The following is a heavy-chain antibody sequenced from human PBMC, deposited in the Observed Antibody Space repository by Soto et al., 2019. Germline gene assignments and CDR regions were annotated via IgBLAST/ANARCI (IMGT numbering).Heavy chain of an antibody. CDR3: ATGTNGTTGWYHP. Sequence: QVQLVQSGTEVKKPGASVTVSCKSSGYTFTDFYLHWLRQAPGQGLEWVGWINPKTGDTKSSQKFQGRVNMSRDTSVSTAYIDLTSLTSYDTAMYYCATGTNGTTGWYHPWGQGTRVTVSS. CDR1: GYTFTDFY. J-gene: IGHJ5*02. D-gene: IGHD1-1*01. CDR2: INPKTGDT. V-gene: IGHV1-2*02.